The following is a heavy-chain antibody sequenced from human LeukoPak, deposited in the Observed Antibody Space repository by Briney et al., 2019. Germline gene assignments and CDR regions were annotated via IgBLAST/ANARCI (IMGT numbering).Heavy chain of an antibody. CDR1: GFTFSSYS. CDR2: ITSDSVTM. J-gene: IGHJ5*02. Sequence: GRSLRLSCAASGFTFSSYSMNWVRQAPGQGLEWVSYITSDSVTMFYADSVKGRFTASRDNAENSMYLQMNSLRAEDTAVYYCARVALRPIDYSNPEFDPWGQGTLATVSS. D-gene: IGHD4-11*01. CDR3: ARVALRPIDYSNPEFDP. V-gene: IGHV3-48*01.